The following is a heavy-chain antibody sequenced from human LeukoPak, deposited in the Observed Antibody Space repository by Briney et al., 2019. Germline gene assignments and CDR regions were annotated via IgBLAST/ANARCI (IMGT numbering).Heavy chain of an antibody. D-gene: IGHD6-13*01. V-gene: IGHV3-30*04. CDR2: ISYDGSHK. CDR3: ARDLKRYSSTWYRWDFYFGMDV. J-gene: IGHJ6*02. CDR1: GFTFSDYA. Sequence: GGSLRLSCAASGFTFSDYAMHWVRQAPGKGLEWVAVISYDGSHKFNADSVKGRFTISRGNSKNTLYLQMNSLRAEDTAVYYCARDLKRYSSTWYRWDFYFGMDVWGQGTTVTVSS.